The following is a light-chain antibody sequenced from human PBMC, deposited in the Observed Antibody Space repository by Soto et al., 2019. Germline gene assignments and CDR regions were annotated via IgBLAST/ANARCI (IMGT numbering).Light chain of an antibody. CDR2: DAS. Sequence: EIVLTQSPATLSLSPGERATLSCRASQSVSSNLAWYQQKPGQAPRLLIYDASNRATGIPARFSGSGSGTDFTLTISRLETEDFAVYYCQRGDTFGQGTRLEI. V-gene: IGKV3-11*01. CDR3: QRGDT. J-gene: IGKJ5*01. CDR1: QSVSSN.